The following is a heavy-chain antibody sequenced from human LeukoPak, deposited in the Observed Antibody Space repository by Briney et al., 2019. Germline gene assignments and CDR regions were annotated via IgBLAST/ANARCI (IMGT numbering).Heavy chain of an antibody. D-gene: IGHD3-10*01. CDR2: INHSGST. Sequence: SETLSLTCAVYGGSLSGYYWSWIRQPPGKGLEWIGEINHSGSTNYNPSLKSRVTISVDTSKNQFSLKLSSVTAADTAVYYCARALIWFGEPGADYWGQGTLVTVSS. CDR3: ARALIWFGEPGADY. V-gene: IGHV4-34*01. J-gene: IGHJ4*02. CDR1: GGSLSGYY.